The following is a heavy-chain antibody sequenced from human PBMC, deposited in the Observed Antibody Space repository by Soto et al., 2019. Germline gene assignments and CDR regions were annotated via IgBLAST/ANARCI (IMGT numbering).Heavy chain of an antibody. CDR1: GFTFDDYA. Sequence: EVQLVESGGGLVQPGRSLRLSCAASGFTFDDYAMHWVRQAPGKGLEWVSGISWNSGNIAYAASVRGRFTISRDNARNSLYLQMNRLRAEDTALYYCAKDGDGDCAPSYNWFVPWGQGTLVTVCS. CDR3: AKDGDGDCAPSYNWFVP. J-gene: IGHJ5*02. V-gene: IGHV3-9*01. D-gene: IGHD2-21*02. CDR2: ISWNSGNI.